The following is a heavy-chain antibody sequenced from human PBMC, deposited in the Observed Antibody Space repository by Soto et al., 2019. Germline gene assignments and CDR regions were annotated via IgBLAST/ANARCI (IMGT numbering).Heavy chain of an antibody. J-gene: IGHJ6*02. V-gene: IGHV4-4*07. D-gene: IGHD3-22*01. CDR2: IYTSGST. CDR3: AREDPELSSSWSNYYDSSGYYLVDYYYGMDV. CDR1: GGSISSYY. Sequence: SETLSLTCTVSGGSISSYYWSWIRQPAGKGLEWIGRIYTSGSTNYNPSLKRRVTMSVDTSKNQFSLKLSSVTAADTAVYYCAREDPELSSSWSNYYDSSGYYLVDYYYGMDVWGQGTTVT.